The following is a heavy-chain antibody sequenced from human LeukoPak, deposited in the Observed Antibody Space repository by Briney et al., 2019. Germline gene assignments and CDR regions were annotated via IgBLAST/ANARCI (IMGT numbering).Heavy chain of an antibody. CDR2: IIPILGIA. CDR1: GGTFSSYA. D-gene: IGHD3-10*01. CDR3: ARIDPVPGSEHMWFGAHDYYYGMDV. V-gene: IGHV1-69*04. Sequence: SVKVSCKASGGTFSSYAISWVRQAPGQGLEWMGRIIPILGIANYAQKFQGRVTITADKSTSTAYMELSSLRSEDTAVYYCARIDPVPGSEHMWFGAHDYYYGMDVWGQGTTVTVSS. J-gene: IGHJ6*02.